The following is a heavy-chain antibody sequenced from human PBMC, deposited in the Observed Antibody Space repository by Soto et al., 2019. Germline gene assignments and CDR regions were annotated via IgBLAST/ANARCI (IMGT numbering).Heavy chain of an antibody. CDR2: INHSGST. D-gene: IGHD6-6*01. CDR3: ARDLGYSSSFSWGNWFDP. V-gene: IGHV4-34*01. CDR1: GGSFSGYY. Sequence: SETLSLTCAVYGGSFSGYYWSWIRQPPGKGLEWIGEINHSGSTNYNPSLKSRVTISVDTSKNQFSLKLSSVTAADTAVHYWARDLGYSSSFSWGNWFDPWGQGTLVTVSS. J-gene: IGHJ5*02.